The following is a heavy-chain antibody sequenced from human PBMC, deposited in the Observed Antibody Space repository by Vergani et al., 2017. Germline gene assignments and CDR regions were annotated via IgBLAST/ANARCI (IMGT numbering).Heavy chain of an antibody. CDR2: IYHSGST. Sequence: QVQLQESGPGLVKPSGTLSLTCAVSGGSISSSNWWSWVRQPPGKGLEWIGEIYHSGSTNYNPSLKRRVTISVDKSKNQFSLKLSSVTAADTAVYYCARDGDYGDYGMDAFDIWGQGTMVTVSS. CDR3: ARDGDYGDYGMDAFDI. CDR1: GGSISSSNW. J-gene: IGHJ3*02. D-gene: IGHD4-17*01. V-gene: IGHV4-4*02.